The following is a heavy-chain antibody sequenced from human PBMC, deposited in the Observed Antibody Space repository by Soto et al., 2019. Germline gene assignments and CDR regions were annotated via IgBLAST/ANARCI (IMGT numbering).Heavy chain of an antibody. CDR1: GFTFSSYA. Sequence: QVQLVESGGGVVHPGRSLRLSCAASGFTFSSYAMHWVRQAPGKGLEWVAVISYDGSNKYYADSVKGRFTISRDNSKNTLYLQMNSLRAEDTAVYYCARALLLDPVGATPDWYFDLWGRGTLVTVSS. CDR3: ARALLLDPVGATPDWYFDL. V-gene: IGHV3-30-3*01. D-gene: IGHD1-26*01. J-gene: IGHJ2*01. CDR2: ISYDGSNK.